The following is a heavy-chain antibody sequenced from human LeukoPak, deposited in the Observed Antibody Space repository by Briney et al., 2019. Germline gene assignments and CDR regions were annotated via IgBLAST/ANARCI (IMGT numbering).Heavy chain of an antibody. CDR1: GGTFSSYA. Sequence: SVEVSCKASGGTFSSYAVSWVRQAPGQGLEWMGRIIPRLDIANSAQSFQGRVTITADKSTSTAYMELSSLRSDDTAVYYCAREWYDILTCYQGFQLDYWGQGSLVTVSS. D-gene: IGHD3-9*01. J-gene: IGHJ4*02. CDR3: AREWYDILTCYQGFQLDY. V-gene: IGHV1-69*04. CDR2: IIPRLDIA.